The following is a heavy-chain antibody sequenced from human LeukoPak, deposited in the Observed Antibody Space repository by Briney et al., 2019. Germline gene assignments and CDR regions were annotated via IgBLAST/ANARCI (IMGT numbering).Heavy chain of an antibody. D-gene: IGHD3-22*01. V-gene: IGHV3-30-3*01. CDR1: GFTFSSFA. CDR2: ISYDGSNK. J-gene: IGHJ2*01. CDR3: AKDHPHYYDSSGRIVWYFDL. Sequence: GRSLRLSCAASGFTFSSFAIHWVRQAPGKGLEWVAVISYDGSNKYYTDSVKGRFTMSRDNSKNTLYLQMNSLRAEDTAVYYCAKDHPHYYDSSGRIVWYFDLWGRGTLVTVSS.